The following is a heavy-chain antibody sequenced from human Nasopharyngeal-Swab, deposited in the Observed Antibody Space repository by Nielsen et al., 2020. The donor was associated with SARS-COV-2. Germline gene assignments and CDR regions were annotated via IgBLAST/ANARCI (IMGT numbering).Heavy chain of an antibody. V-gene: IGHV1-69*10. Sequence: SVKVSCKTSGDTFTNSAISWVRQAPGQGLEWMGGIVPALGLPNYAQKFRGRVTISADRSTTTSYLELSSLRSDDTAMYYCARDRSASWSALDVWGKGTTVTVSS. CDR3: ARDRSASWSALDV. CDR2: IVPALGLP. D-gene: IGHD6-13*01. J-gene: IGHJ6*04. CDR1: GDTFTNSA.